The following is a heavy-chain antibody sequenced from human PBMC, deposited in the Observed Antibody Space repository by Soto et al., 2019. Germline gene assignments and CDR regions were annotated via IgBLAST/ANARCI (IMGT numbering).Heavy chain of an antibody. CDR3: ARLPRSGGDHY. D-gene: IGHD3-10*01. J-gene: IGHJ4*02. V-gene: IGHV3-30-3*01. CDR1: GFTFGGYA. CDR2: TSYDGSKK. Sequence: QVQLVESGGGVVQPGRSLRLSCAASGFTFGGYAMHWVRQAPGQGLEWVSVTSYDGSKKYYADSVKGRFTISRDNSKSTLYLQMNDLRVEDTAVYYCARLPRSGGDHYWGQGTLVTVSS.